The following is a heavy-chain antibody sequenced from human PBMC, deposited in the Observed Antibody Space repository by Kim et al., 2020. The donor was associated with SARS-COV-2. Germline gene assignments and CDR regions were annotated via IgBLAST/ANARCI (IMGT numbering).Heavy chain of an antibody. Sequence: NNYYADSVKGRFTIAGYNSKNTLYLQMNGLRAEDTAVDYCARDSGGLLGYWGQGTLVTVSS. J-gene: IGHJ4*02. V-gene: IGHV3-30*01. D-gene: IGHD1-26*01. CDR2: NN. CDR3: ARDSGGLLGY.